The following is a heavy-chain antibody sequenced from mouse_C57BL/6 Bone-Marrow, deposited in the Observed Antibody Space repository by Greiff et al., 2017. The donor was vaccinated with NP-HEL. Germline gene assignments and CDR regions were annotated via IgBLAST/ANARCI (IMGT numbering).Heavy chain of an antibody. CDR3: AKIYYGYDESAMDY. V-gene: IGHV1-81*01. Sequence: QVQLQQSGAELARPGASVKLSCKASGYTFTSYGISWVKQRTGQGLEWIGEIYPRSGNTYYNEKFKGKATLTADKSSSTAYMELRSLTSEDSAVYFCAKIYYGYDESAMDYWGQGTSVTVSS. J-gene: IGHJ4*01. CDR2: IYPRSGNT. CDR1: GYTFTSYG. D-gene: IGHD2-2*01.